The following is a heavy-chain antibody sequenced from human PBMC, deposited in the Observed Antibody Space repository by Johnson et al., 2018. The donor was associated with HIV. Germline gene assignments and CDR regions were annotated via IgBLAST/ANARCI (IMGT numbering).Heavy chain of an antibody. V-gene: IGHV3-30*18. CDR2: VSDHGRTT. D-gene: IGHD2-15*01. J-gene: IGHJ3*02. CDR3: AKEGSSSPWAFDI. Sequence: QVQLVESGGGVVRPGGSLRLSCAASGFTFDDYAMHWVRQAPGKGLEWVAVVSDHGRTTYFADSVKGRFTISRDNSKNTLYLQMNNLRPEDTALYYCAKEGSSSPWAFDIWGQGTMVTVSS. CDR1: GFTFDDYA.